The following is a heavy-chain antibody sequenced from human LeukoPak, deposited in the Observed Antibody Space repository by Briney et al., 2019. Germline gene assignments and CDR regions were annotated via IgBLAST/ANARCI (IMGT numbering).Heavy chain of an antibody. V-gene: IGHV3-23*01. CDR1: GFTFSSYA. CDR2: ISGSGGST. J-gene: IGHJ6*02. CDR3: AKCGVPFRLYGMDV. Sequence: GGSLRLSCAASGFTFSSYAMSWVRQAPGKGLEWVSAISGSGGSTYYADSVKGRFTISRDNSKNTLYLQMNSLRAEDTAVYYCAKCGVPFRLYGMDVWGQGTTVTVSS. D-gene: IGHD2-21*01.